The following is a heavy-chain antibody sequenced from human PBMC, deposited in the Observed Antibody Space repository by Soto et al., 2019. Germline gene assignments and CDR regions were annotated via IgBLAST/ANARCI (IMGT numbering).Heavy chain of an antibody. CDR3: ARGLDGDGYNST. V-gene: IGHV3-11*01. D-gene: IGHD5-12*01. CDR1: GFTFSDHY. J-gene: IGHJ5*02. CDR2: ISSRGSTI. Sequence: QVQLVESGGGLVKPGGSRRLSCAASGFTFSDHYMSWIRQAPGKGLEWVSYISSRGSTIYYADSVKGRFTISRDNAKNSLDMEMNRLRAEDTAVYYCARGLDGDGYNSTWGQGTPVTVSS.